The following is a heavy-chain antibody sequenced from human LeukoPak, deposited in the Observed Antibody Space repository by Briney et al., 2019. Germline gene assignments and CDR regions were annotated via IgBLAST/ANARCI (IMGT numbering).Heavy chain of an antibody. CDR1: GGSFSGYY. Sequence: SETLSLTCAVYGGSFSGYYWSWIRQPPGKGLEWIGEINHSGSTNYNPSLKSRVTISVNTSKNQFSLKLSSVTAADTAVYYCARRVLWFGELTRFDPWGQGTLVTVSS. V-gene: IGHV4-34*01. J-gene: IGHJ5*02. D-gene: IGHD3-10*01. CDR3: ARRVLWFGELTRFDP. CDR2: INHSGST.